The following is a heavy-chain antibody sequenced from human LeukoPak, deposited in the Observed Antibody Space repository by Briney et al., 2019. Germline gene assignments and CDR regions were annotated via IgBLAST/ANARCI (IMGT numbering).Heavy chain of an antibody. D-gene: IGHD4-23*01. CDR1: GGSIRSYY. CDR2: IYYSGST. J-gene: IGHJ6*04. Sequence: SETLSLTCTVSGGSIRSYYRSWLRQPPGKGLEWSGYIYYSGSTKYNPPLKSRVTISVDTSKHPFSLKLSSVTAADTAVYYCARDPRTTVDYYYYGMDVWGKGTTVTVSS. CDR3: ARDPRTTVDYYYYGMDV. V-gene: IGHV4-59*01.